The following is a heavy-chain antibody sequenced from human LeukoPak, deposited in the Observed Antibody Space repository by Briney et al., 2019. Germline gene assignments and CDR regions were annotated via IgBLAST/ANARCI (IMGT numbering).Heavy chain of an antibody. J-gene: IGHJ3*02. CDR1: GFTFSSYA. V-gene: IGHV4-59*01. Sequence: PGGSLRLSCAASGFTFSSYAMSWVRQPPGKGLEWIGYIYYSRSTTYNPSLKSRVTISVDTSKNEFSLKLNSVTAADTAVYYCARDGTVTTIGFDAFDIWGQGTMVTVSS. CDR3: ARDGTVTTIGFDAFDI. D-gene: IGHD4-11*01. CDR2: IYYSRST.